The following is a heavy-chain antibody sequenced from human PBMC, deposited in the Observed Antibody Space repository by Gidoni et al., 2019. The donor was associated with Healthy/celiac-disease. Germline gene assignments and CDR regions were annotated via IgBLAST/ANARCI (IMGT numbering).Heavy chain of an antibody. Sequence: QVQLQESGPGLVKPSQTLSLTCTVSGGSISSGGYYWSWIRQHPGKGLEWIGYIYYSGSTYYNPSLKSRVTISVDTSKNQFSLKLSSVTAADTAVYYCARGSPAAIYYYYGMDVWGQGTTVTVSS. V-gene: IGHV4-31*03. J-gene: IGHJ6*02. CDR1: GGSISSGGYY. D-gene: IGHD2-2*01. CDR2: IYYSGST. CDR3: ARGSPAAIYYYYGMDV.